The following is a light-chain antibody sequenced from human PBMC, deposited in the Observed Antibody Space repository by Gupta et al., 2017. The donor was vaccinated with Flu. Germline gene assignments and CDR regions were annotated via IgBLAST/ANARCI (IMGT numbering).Light chain of an antibody. CDR1: LSISTW. J-gene: IGKJ5*01. V-gene: IGKV1-5*03. CDR3: QQYDLFPIT. Sequence: PPALSASVGDGVTMTCRASLSISTWLAWYQHKPGTAPKLLIYKASSLQSGAPSRFSGSGSGTEFTLTISNLQPDDFGTYYCQQYDLFPITFGQGTRLEIQ. CDR2: KAS.